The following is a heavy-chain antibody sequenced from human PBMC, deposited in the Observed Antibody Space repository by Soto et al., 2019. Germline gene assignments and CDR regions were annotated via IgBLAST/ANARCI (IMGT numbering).Heavy chain of an antibody. Sequence: QVQLVESGGGVVQPGRSLRLSCAASGFIFNSYGMHWIRQAPGKGLEWVAVISYDGSNIFYADSVKGRFTISRDNSNNTLYLQMNRLRGDDTAVYYCARGVRGVATIAIGFCLDYWGQGKLVTTSS. J-gene: IGHJ4*02. V-gene: IGHV3-30*03. CDR1: GFIFNSYG. CDR2: ISYDGSNI. CDR3: ARGVRGVATIAIGFCLDY. D-gene: IGHD5-12*01.